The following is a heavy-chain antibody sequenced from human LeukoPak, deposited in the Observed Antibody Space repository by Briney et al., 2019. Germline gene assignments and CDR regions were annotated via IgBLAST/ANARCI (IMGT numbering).Heavy chain of an antibody. V-gene: IGHV3-21*01. J-gene: IGHJ4*02. D-gene: IGHD6-13*01. CDR1: GFTLRSYT. CDR3: VRGYRICDY. CDR2: ITATSLHI. Sequence: GGSLRLSCAASGFTLRSYTMNWVRQAPGKGLEWVPAITATSLHIYYADSVKGRFTISRDNAKNSLYLQMNSLRAEDTAVYYCVRGYRICDYWGQGTLVTVSS.